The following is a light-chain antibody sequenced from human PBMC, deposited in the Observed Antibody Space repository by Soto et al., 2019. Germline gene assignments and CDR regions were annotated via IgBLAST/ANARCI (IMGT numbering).Light chain of an antibody. CDR1: SSNIGNNY. J-gene: IGLJ2*01. CDR2: SNN. Sequence: QSVLTHPPSESGTPGQRFTISCSGSSSNIGNNYVYWYQQVPGTAPKLLIYSNNQRPSGVPDRFSGSKSGNTASLTISGLQAEDEADYYCCSYAGDLALFGGGTKVTVL. V-gene: IGLV1-47*02. CDR3: CSYAGDLAL.